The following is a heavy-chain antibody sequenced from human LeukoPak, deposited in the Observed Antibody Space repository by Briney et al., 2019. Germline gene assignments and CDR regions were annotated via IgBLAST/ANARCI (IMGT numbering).Heavy chain of an antibody. CDR3: ARDPDYDILTGYRIGLDY. D-gene: IGHD3-9*01. CDR1: GFTFSSYG. CDR2: IWYGGSNK. J-gene: IGHJ4*02. Sequence: PGGSRRFSGAASGFTFSSYGMHWFGQAPGKGLKGWAVIWYGGSNKDYADSVKGRFTISRDNSTNTLYLPINSVRAEDTAVYYCARDPDYDILTGYRIGLDYWGQGTLVTVSS. V-gene: IGHV3-33*01.